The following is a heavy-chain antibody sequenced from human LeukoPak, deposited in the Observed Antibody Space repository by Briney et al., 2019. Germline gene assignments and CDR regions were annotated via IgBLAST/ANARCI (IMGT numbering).Heavy chain of an antibody. Sequence: PGRSLRLSCAASGLTFSDYAMDWVRQAPGKGLEWLAIISFDGTNKYYADSVKGRFTISRDNSKNTLYLQMNSLRAEDTAVYYCAKTPLWARFDYWGQGTLVTVSS. D-gene: IGHD3-10*01. V-gene: IGHV3-30*04. CDR1: GLTFSDYA. CDR3: AKTPLWARFDY. CDR2: ISFDGTNK. J-gene: IGHJ4*02.